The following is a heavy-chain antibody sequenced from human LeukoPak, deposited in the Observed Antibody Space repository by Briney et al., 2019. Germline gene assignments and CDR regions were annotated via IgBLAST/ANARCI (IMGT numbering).Heavy chain of an antibody. CDR3: AREPVGTRRDGYNPTT. D-gene: IGHD5-24*01. Sequence: PSETLSLTCTVSGGSVSSGSYYWSWIRQPPGKGLEWLGYIYYSGSTNYNPSLKSRVTISVDTSKNQFSLKLSSVTAADTAVYYCAREPVGTRRDGYNPTTWGQGTLVTVSS. CDR1: GGSVSSGSYY. V-gene: IGHV4-61*01. J-gene: IGHJ5*02. CDR2: IYYSGST.